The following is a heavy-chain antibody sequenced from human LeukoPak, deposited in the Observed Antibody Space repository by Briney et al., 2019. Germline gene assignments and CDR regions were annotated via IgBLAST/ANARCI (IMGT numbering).Heavy chain of an antibody. CDR3: ARDNCSGGSCYAGFKWFDP. J-gene: IGHJ5*02. V-gene: IGHV1-2*02. D-gene: IGHD2-15*01. CDR1: GYTFSGYY. CDR2: INPNSGGT. Sequence: ASVNVSCKASGYTFSGYYMHWVRQAPGQGLEWMGWINPNSGGTNYAQKFQGRVTMTRDKSISTAYMELSRLRSDDTAVYYCARDNCSGGSCYAGFKWFDPWRQRPLVTVSS.